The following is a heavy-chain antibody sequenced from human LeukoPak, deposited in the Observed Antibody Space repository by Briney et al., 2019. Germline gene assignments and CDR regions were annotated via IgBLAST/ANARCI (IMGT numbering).Heavy chain of an antibody. Sequence: PSGTLSLTCAVSGGSISSSNWWSWVRQPPGKGLEWIGEIYHSGSTNYNPSLKSRVTISVDKSKNQFSLKLSSVTAADTAVYYCARDSRGGDISPGEGYYYYMDVWGKGTTVTVSS. CDR1: GGSISSSNW. J-gene: IGHJ6*03. D-gene: IGHD3-9*01. CDR3: ARDSRGGDISPGEGYYYYMDV. CDR2: IYHSGST. V-gene: IGHV4-4*02.